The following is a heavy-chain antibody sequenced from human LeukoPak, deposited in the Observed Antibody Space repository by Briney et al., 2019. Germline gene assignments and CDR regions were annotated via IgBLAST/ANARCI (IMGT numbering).Heavy chain of an antibody. J-gene: IGHJ4*02. CDR1: GYTFTSYW. CDR2: IYPGDSDT. D-gene: IGHD2-15*01. V-gene: IGHV5-51*01. Sequence: PGESLKISGKGSGYTFTSYWIGWAGQMPGKGLEWMGIIYPGDSDTTYSPSFQGQVTISADTSISTAYLQWSSLKASDTAMYYCARQGSGVVYWGQGTLDTVSS. CDR3: ARQGSGVVY.